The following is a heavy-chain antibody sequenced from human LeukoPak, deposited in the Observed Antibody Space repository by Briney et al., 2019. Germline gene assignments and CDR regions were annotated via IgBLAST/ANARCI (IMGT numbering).Heavy chain of an antibody. CDR2: INHSGST. J-gene: IGHJ3*02. Sequence: SETLSLTCAVYGESYSGYYWSWIRQPPGKGLEWIGEINHSGSTNYNPSLKSRVTISVDTSKNQFSLKLSSVTAADTAVYYCARELGFSAFDIWGQGTMVTVSS. CDR1: GESYSGYY. V-gene: IGHV4-34*01. D-gene: IGHD7-27*01. CDR3: ARELGFSAFDI.